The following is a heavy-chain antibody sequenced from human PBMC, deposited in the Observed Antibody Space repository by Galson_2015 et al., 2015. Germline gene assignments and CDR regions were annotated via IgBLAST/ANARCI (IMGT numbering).Heavy chain of an antibody. J-gene: IGHJ4*02. CDR3: ARSFWSGYSGRASSDL. Sequence: SLRLSCAASRFTFSSYWMSWVRQAPRKGLEWVANTNQDGSEKYYVDSVKGRFTISRDNAKNSLYLQMDSLRAEDTAVYYCARSFWSGYSGRASSDLWVQGTLVPVSS. V-gene: IGHV3-7*05. CDR1: RFTFSSYW. CDR2: TNQDGSEK. D-gene: IGHD3-3*01.